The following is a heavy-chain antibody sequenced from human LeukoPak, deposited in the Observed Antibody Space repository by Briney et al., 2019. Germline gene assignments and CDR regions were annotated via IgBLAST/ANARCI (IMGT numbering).Heavy chain of an antibody. V-gene: IGHV3-48*01. CDR3: VRDPHALDF. Sequence: GGSLRLPCAASGFTLSSYSMNWVRQAPGKGLEWVSYIRKSGDIKYYAESVEGRFTISRDTVKNSLYLQMNSLRVEDTAVYYCVRDPHALDFWGQGTLVTVSS. CDR1: GFTLSSYS. CDR2: IRKSGDIK. D-gene: IGHD2-2*01. J-gene: IGHJ4*02.